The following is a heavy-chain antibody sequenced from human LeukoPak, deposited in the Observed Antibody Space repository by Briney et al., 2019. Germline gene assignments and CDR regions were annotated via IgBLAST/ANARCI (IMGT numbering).Heavy chain of an antibody. CDR2: ISSSSSTI. CDR3: AREPYFTCVYSGSGTPYYSYGMGV. D-gene: IGHD3-10*01. V-gene: IGHV3-48*02. Sequence: GGSLRLSCAASGFTFSSYSMNWVRQAPGQGLEWVSYISSSSSTIYYADSVKGRFTISRDNAKNSLYLQMNSLRDEDTAVYYCAREPYFTCVYSGSGTPYYSYGMGVWGKRATVSVSS. J-gene: IGHJ6*04. CDR1: GFTFSSYS.